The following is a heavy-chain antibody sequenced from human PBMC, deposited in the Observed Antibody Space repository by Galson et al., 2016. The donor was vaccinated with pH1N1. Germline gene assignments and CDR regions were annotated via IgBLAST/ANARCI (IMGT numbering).Heavy chain of an antibody. D-gene: IGHD2-21*02. Sequence: SETLSLTCTVSGDSINRNYWSWIRQPPGRGLEWIGYIYYSGTTSYNPSLKSRITISLDSSQGQFSLKLTSVTAADTAVYYCARGGGDLDSWGQGTLVTVSS. J-gene: IGHJ4*02. V-gene: IGHV4-59*01. CDR1: GDSINRNY. CDR2: IYYSGTT. CDR3: ARGGGDLDS.